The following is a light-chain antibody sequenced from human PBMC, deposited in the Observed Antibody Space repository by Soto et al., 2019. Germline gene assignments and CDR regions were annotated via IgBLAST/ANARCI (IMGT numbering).Light chain of an antibody. J-gene: IGLJ1*01. CDR2: EVT. V-gene: IGLV1-40*01. Sequence: QSVLTQPPSVSGAPGQRVTISCTGSSSNIGAGYDVHWYQQLPGKTPKLMIFEVTKRPSGVPDRFSGSKSGNTASLTVSGLQAEDEADYYCLSYAGTAYVFGTGTKVTVL. CDR3: LSYAGTAYV. CDR1: SSNIGAGYD.